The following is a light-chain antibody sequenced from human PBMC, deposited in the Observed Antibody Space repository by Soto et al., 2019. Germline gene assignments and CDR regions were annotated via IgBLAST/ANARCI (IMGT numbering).Light chain of an antibody. V-gene: IGLV1-40*01. CDR2: SNT. J-gene: IGLJ1*01. CDR3: QSYDSSLSGSV. CDR1: SSNIGPGYD. Sequence: QSALTQPPSVSGAPGQRVTISCTGSSSNIGPGYDVHWYQHLPGTAPKLLIYSNTNRPSGVPDRFSGSRSGTSASLAITGLQAEDEADYYRQSYDSSLSGSVFGTGTKVTVL.